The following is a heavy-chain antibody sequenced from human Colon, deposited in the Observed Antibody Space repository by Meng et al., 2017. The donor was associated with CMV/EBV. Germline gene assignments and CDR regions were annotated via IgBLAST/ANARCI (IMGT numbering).Heavy chain of an antibody. CDR2: MSPAENEY. D-gene: IGHD6-19*01. CDR3: ATDFGWYRRIY. V-gene: IGHV3-7*03. Sequence: GESLKISCAASGFSFSDYWVTWVRQRPGKGLELVANMSPAENEYSYGDSEEGRFTMSRDNAKDSLYLDMTGLRADDTAVYFCATDFGWYRRIYWGQGTLVTVSS. J-gene: IGHJ4*01. CDR1: GFSFSDYW.